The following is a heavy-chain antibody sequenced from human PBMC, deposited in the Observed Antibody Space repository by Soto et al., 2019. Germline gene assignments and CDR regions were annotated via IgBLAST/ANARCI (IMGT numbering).Heavy chain of an antibody. Sequence: GESLKISCTVSGYTFTDYWIGWVRQTPGKGLEWMGIIYPGDSDIRHSPSFQGQVTISADKSINTAYLQWSSLKASDTAMYYCARFNYNSGDYWGQGTLVTVSS. CDR2: IYPGDSDI. D-gene: IGHD1-7*01. J-gene: IGHJ4*02. CDR3: ARFNYNSGDY. CDR1: GYTFTDYW. V-gene: IGHV5-51*01.